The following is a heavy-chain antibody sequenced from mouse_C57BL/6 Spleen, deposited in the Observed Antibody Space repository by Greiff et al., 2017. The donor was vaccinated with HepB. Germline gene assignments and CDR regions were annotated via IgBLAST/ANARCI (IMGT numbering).Heavy chain of an antibody. D-gene: IGHD1-1*01. J-gene: IGHJ2*01. CDR1: GYAFTNYL. CDR3: ARWHVATDY. Sequence: QVQLQQSGAELVRPGTSVKVSCKASGYAFTNYLIEWVKQRPGQGLEWIGVINPGSGGTNYNEKFKGKATLTADKSSSTAYMQLSSLTSEDSAVYFCARWHVATDYWGQGTTLTVSS. CDR2: INPGSGGT. V-gene: IGHV1-54*01.